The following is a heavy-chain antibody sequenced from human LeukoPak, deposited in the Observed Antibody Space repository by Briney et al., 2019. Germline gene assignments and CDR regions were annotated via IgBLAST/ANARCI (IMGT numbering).Heavy chain of an antibody. CDR3: AARGGGYVPDALDI. CDR1: GGSISSYY. D-gene: IGHD5-12*01. V-gene: IGHV4-59*08. CDR2: MYYSGST. J-gene: IGHJ3*02. Sequence: SETLSLTCTVSGGSISSYYWSWIRQPPGKGLEWIGYMYYSGSTNYNPSLKGRVTISADTSKNRFSLKLSSVTAADTAVYYCAARGGGYVPDALDIWGQGTMVIVSS.